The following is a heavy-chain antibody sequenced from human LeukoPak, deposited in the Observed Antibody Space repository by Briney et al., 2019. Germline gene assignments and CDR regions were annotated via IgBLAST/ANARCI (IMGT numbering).Heavy chain of an antibody. D-gene: IGHD2-2*01. CDR3: AREPGGWFDR. CDR2: IYYSGST. J-gene: IGHJ5*02. CDR1: GGSISSYY. Sequence: SETLSLTCTVSGGSISSYYWSWIRQPPGKGLEWIGYIYYSGSTNYNPSLKSPVSISVDTSKTQFSLKLTSVTAADTAVYYCAREPGGWFDRWGEGTLVTVS. V-gene: IGHV4-59*01.